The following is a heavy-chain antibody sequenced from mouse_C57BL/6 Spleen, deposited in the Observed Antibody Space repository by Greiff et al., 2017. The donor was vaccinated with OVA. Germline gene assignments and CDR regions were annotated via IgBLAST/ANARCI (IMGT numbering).Heavy chain of an antibody. CDR3: AKEYFDD. CDR1: GYAFSSSW. J-gene: IGHJ2*01. V-gene: IGHV1-82*01. Sequence: VKLQESGPELVKPGASVKISCKASGYAFSSSWMNWVKQRPGKGLEWIGRIYPGDGGTNYNGKFKGKATLTADKSSSTAYMQLSSLTSEDSAVYFCAKEYFDDWGQGTTLTASS. CDR2: IYPGDGGT.